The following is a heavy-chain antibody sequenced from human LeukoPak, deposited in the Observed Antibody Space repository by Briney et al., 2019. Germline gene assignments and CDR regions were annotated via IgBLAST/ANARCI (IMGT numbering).Heavy chain of an antibody. CDR1: GFTFSIYW. CDR2: INSDGSST. D-gene: IGHD5-18*01. J-gene: IGHJ4*02. Sequence: PGGSLRLSCAASGFTFSIYWVHWVRQAPGKGLVWVSRINSDGSSTSYADSVKGRFTISRDNAKNTLYLQMNSLRAEDTAVYYCARGGGYSYGYLDYWGQGTLVTVSS. CDR3: ARGGGYSYGYLDY. V-gene: IGHV3-74*01.